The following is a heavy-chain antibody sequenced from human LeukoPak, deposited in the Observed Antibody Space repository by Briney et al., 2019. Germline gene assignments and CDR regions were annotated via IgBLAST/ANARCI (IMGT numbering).Heavy chain of an antibody. Sequence: GGPLRLSVEASGFTFSNYNIIWVGKPQGKGLKGVANIRQEESDKYYVDSVKGRFTISRDNARNSLYLQMNSLRVEDTAVYYCARDVREYCSTSSCPPYYSDYWGQGTLVTVSS. V-gene: IGHV3-7*01. J-gene: IGHJ4*02. CDR3: ARDVREYCSTSSCPPYYSDY. CDR2: IRQEESDK. CDR1: GFTFSNYN. D-gene: IGHD2-2*01.